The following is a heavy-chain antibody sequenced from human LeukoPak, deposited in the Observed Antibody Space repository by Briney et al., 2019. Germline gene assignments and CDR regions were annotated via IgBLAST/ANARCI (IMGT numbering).Heavy chain of an antibody. CDR1: GFTFSSYG. CDR3: AKRGGELSVAQYYYYYYGMDV. D-gene: IGHD3-16*02. V-gene: IGHV3-30*18. J-gene: IGHJ6*02. CDR2: ISYDGSNK. Sequence: PGGSLRLSCAASGFTFSSYGMHWVRQAPGKGLEWVAVISYDGSNKYYADSVKGRFTISRDNSKNTLYLQMNSLRAEDTAVYYCAKRGGELSVAQYYYYYYGMDVWGQGTTVTVSS.